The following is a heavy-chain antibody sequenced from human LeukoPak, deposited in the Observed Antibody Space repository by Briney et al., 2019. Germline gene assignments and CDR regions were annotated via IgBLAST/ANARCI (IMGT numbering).Heavy chain of an antibody. CDR2: IIPRLGTT. Sequence: ASVKVSCKASGGTFSNFAISWVRQAPGQGLEWMGGIIPRLGTTNYTQKFQGRVTITADKSTSTAYMELSSLRTEDTAVYYCARFPITDHSSKWYIDWFDPWGQGTLVTVSS. D-gene: IGHD6-13*01. CDR1: GGTFSNFA. V-gene: IGHV1-69*06. J-gene: IGHJ5*02. CDR3: ARFPITDHSSKWYIDWFDP.